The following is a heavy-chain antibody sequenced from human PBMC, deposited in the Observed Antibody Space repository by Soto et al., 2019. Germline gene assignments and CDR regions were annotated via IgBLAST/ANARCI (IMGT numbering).Heavy chain of an antibody. Sequence: GGSLRLSCAASGFTFSSYGMSWVRQSPGKGLEWVSAISGSGGSTYYADSVKGRFTISRDNSKNTLYLQMNSLRAEDTAVYYCAKDLFAAAENEGIDPWGQGTLVTVSS. J-gene: IGHJ5*02. CDR1: GFTFSSYG. CDR3: AKDLFAAAENEGIDP. CDR2: ISGSGGST. V-gene: IGHV3-23*01. D-gene: IGHD6-13*01.